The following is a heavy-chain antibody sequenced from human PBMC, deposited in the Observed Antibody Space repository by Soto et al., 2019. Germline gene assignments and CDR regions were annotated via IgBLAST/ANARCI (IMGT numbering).Heavy chain of an antibody. Sequence: PSETLSLTCTVSGGSISSYYWSWIRQPPGKGLEWIGYIYYSGSTNYNPSLKSRVTISVDTSKNQFSLKLSSVTAADTAVYYCARSGDTAMVDYWGQGTLVTVS. D-gene: IGHD5-18*01. CDR2: IYYSGST. J-gene: IGHJ4*02. CDR3: ARSGDTAMVDY. CDR1: GGSISSYY. V-gene: IGHV4-59*01.